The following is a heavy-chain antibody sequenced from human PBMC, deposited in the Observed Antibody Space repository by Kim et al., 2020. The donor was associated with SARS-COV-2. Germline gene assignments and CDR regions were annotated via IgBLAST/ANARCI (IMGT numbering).Heavy chain of an antibody. CDR2: MYYIGTT. CDR1: GGPLTNYY. Sequence: SETLSLTCTVSGGPLTNYYWSWVRQPPGKGLDLIGYMYYIGTTDYNPSFKSRVTISVDTSNNQFSLNLNSVTAADTAVYYCARGPSSTWYLFDYWGPGILVTVSS. D-gene: IGHD6-13*01. J-gene: IGHJ4*02. V-gene: IGHV4-59*01. CDR3: ARGPSSTWYLFDY.